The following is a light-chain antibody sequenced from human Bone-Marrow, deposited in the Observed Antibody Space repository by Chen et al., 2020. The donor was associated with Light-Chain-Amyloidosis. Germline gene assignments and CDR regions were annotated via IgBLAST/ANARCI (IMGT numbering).Light chain of an antibody. CDR1: NSGSTS. Sequence: SYVLTQPSSVSVAPGQTATIACGGNNSGSTSLHWYQQTPGQPPLRVVYDDSDRPSGIPERLSGSNSVNTATLTISRVEAGDEADYYCQVWDRSSDRPVFGGVTKLTVL. V-gene: IGLV3-21*02. CDR3: QVWDRSSDRPV. J-gene: IGLJ3*02. CDR2: DDS.